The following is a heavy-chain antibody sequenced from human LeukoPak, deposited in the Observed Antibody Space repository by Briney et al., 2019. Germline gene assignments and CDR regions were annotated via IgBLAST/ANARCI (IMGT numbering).Heavy chain of an antibody. D-gene: IGHD3-3*01. CDR3: ASPPFGVITPDAFNF. J-gene: IGHJ3*01. CDR1: GASISSSRYY. CDR2: IFYSGGT. V-gene: IGHV4-39*01. Sequence: PSETLSLTCTVSGASISSSRYYWGWIRQPPGKGLEWIASIFYSGGTYYNPSLKSRVTISVDTSKNQLSLKLSSVTAADTAVYYCASPPFGVITPDAFNFWGQGTMVTVSS.